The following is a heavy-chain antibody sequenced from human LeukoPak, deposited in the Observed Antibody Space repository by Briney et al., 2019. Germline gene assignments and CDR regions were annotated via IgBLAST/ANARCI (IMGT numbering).Heavy chain of an antibody. J-gene: IGHJ3*02. V-gene: IGHV4-30-4*01. CDR2: INHSGST. D-gene: IGHD3-22*01. CDR3: ARPQYYYDSSGPSDAFDI. CDR1: GGSISSGDYY. Sequence: SETLSLTCTVSGGSISSGDYYWSWIRQPPGKGLEWIGEINHSGSTNYNPSLKSRVTISVDTSKNQFSLKLSSVTAADTAVYYCARPQYYYDSSGPSDAFDIWGQGTMVTVSS.